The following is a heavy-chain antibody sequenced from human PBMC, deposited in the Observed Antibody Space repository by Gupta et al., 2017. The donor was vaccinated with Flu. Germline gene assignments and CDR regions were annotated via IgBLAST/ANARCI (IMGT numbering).Heavy chain of an antibody. CDR3: TTDSSGGIAFDI. V-gene: IGHV3-15*02. D-gene: IGHD3-10*01. CDR2: LKSETDGGTA. CDR1: GFSFSYAY. J-gene: IGHJ3*02. Sequence: EVQLVESGGALVKSGGSLRLSCAASGFSFSYAYMNWVRQAPGKGLEWVGRLKSETDGGTADYAAPVKGRFTISRDDSKNTLWLQMNSLRTEDTAVYYCTTDSSGGIAFDIWGQGTTVTVSA.